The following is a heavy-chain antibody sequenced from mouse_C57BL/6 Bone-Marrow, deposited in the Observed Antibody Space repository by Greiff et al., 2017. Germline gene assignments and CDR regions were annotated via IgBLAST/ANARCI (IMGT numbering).Heavy chain of an antibody. V-gene: IGHV1-81*01. CDR1: GYTFTSYG. CDR2: IYPSSGNT. Sequence: QVQLQQSGAELARPGASVKLSCKASGYTFTSYGISWVKQRTGQGLEWIGEIYPSSGNTYYNEKFKGKATLTADKSSSTAYMELRSLTSEDSAVYFCASDTTVVPYFDYGGRGTTLTVSA. CDR3: ASDTTVVPYFDY. D-gene: IGHD1-1*01. J-gene: IGHJ2*01.